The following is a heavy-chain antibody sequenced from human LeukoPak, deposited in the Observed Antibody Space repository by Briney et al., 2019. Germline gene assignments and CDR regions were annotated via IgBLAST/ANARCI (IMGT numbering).Heavy chain of an antibody. CDR2: ISAYNGNA. V-gene: IGHV1-18*01. J-gene: IGHJ6*02. D-gene: IGHD3-22*01. CDR3: ARDGYYDSSGYYFGYYGMDV. Sequence: ASAKVSCKASGYTFTSYGISWVRQAPGQGLEWMGWISAYNGNANYAQKLQGRVTMTTDTSTSTAYMELRSLRSDDTAVYCCARDGYYDSSGYYFGYYGMDVWGQGTTVTVSS. CDR1: GYTFTSYG.